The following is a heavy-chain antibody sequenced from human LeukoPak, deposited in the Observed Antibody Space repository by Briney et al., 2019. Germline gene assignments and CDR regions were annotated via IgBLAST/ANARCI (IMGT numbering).Heavy chain of an antibody. D-gene: IGHD3-3*02. Sequence: GGSLRLSCAASGFTFSSYWMHWVRQAPGKGLVWVSRINSDGSSTSYADSVKGRFTISRDSAKNSVYLQMNSLRDEDTAVYFCARLLATWDYYYMDVWGKGTTVTVSS. J-gene: IGHJ6*03. V-gene: IGHV3-74*01. CDR3: ARLLATWDYYYMDV. CDR1: GFTFSSYW. CDR2: INSDGSST.